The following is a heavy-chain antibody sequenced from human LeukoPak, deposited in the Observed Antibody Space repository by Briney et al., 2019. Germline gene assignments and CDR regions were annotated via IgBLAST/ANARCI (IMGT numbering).Heavy chain of an antibody. CDR1: GGSISSYY. J-gene: IGHJ6*03. CDR2: IYYSGST. D-gene: IGHD3-10*01. Sequence: SETLSLTCTVSGGSISSYYWSWIRQPPGKGLEWIGYIYYSGSTNYNPSLKSRVTISVKTSKNQFSLKLSSVTAADTAVYYCARDRRVTMVRGVIITSDYYYYMDVWGKGTTVTISS. CDR3: ARDRRVTMVRGVIITSDYYYYMDV. V-gene: IGHV4-59*01.